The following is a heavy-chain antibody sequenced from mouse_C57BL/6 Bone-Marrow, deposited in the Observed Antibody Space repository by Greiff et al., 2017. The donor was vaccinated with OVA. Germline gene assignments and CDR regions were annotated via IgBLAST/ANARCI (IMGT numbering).Heavy chain of an antibody. V-gene: IGHV1-36*01. J-gene: IGHJ1*03. CDR3: AKADYGSSYGYFDV. Sequence: VQLQQPGAELVKPGASVKLSCKASGYTFTSYWMHWVKQSHGKSLEWIGLVYPYNGGTSYNQKFKGKATLTVDTSSSTAYMELNSLTSEDSAVYYCAKADYGSSYGYFDVWGTGTTVTVSS. CDR2: VYPYNGGT. CDR1: GYTFTSYW. D-gene: IGHD1-1*01.